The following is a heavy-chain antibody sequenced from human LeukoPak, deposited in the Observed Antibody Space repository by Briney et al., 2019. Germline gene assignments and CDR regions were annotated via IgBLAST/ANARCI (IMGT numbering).Heavy chain of an antibody. J-gene: IGHJ6*03. CDR2: ISVYNGNT. D-gene: IGHD1/OR15-1a*01. CDR3: ARTAPGTPLGGYYYYMGV. CDR1: GYTFTSCG. Sequence: ASVKVSCKASGYTFTSCGINWVRQAPGQGLEWMGWISVYNGNTNYAQNLRDRVTMTTDTSTSTAYMELRSLRSDDTAVYYCARTAPGTPLGGYYYYMGVWGKGTTVTVSS. V-gene: IGHV1-18*04.